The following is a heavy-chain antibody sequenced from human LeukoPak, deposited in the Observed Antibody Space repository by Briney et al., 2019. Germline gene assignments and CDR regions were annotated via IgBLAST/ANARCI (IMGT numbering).Heavy chain of an antibody. CDR3: AKDQGWYYYGSGSYYPFDY. Sequence: GGSLRPSCAASGFTFSSYAMSWVRQAPGKGLEWVSAISGSGGSTYYADSVKGRFTISRDNSKNTLYLQMNSLRAEDTAVYYCAKDQGWYYYGSGSYYPFDYWGQGTLVTVSS. V-gene: IGHV3-23*01. J-gene: IGHJ4*02. D-gene: IGHD3-10*01. CDR1: GFTFSSYA. CDR2: ISGSGGST.